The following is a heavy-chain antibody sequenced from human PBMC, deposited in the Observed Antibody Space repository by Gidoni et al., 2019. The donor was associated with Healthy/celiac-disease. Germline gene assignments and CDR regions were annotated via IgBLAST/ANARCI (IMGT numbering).Heavy chain of an antibody. V-gene: IGHV3-43*01. CDR3: AKGYVVRGGTETDEYYYGMDV. CDR1: GFTFDDYT. J-gene: IGHJ6*02. D-gene: IGHD3-10*01. Sequence: EVQLVESGGVVVQPGGSLRLSCAASGFTFDDYTMHWVRQAPGKGLEWVSLISWDGGSTYYADSVKGRFTISRDNSKNSLYLQMNSLRTEDTALYYCAKGYVVRGGTETDEYYYGMDVWGQGTTVTVSS. CDR2: ISWDGGST.